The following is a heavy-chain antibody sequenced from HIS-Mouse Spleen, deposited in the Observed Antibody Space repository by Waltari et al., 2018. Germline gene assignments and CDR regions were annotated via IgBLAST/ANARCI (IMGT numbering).Heavy chain of an antibody. CDR2: IYYSGST. CDR3: AREIPYSSSWYDWYFDL. J-gene: IGHJ2*01. V-gene: IGHV4-39*07. Sequence: QLQLQESGPGLVKPSETLSLTCTVSGGPISSRSYYWAWIRQPPGKGLEWIGSIYYSGSTYYNPSLKSRVTISVDTSKNQFSLKLSSVTAADTAVYYCAREIPYSSSWYDWYFDLWGRGILVTVSS. D-gene: IGHD6-13*01. CDR1: GGPISSRSYY.